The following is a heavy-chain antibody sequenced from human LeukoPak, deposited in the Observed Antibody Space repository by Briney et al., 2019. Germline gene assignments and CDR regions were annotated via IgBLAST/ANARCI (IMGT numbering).Heavy chain of an antibody. Sequence: ASVKVSCMASGYTFTSYYIHWVRQVPGQGLEWMGIISPSVGTTTYAQKLEDRVTMTRDTSTTTVYMELRSLRSEDTAVYYCARIGDYGSGSEGFDPWGQGTLVTVSS. CDR3: ARIGDYGSGSEGFDP. CDR1: GYTFTSYY. D-gene: IGHD3-10*01. J-gene: IGHJ5*02. CDR2: ISPSVGTT. V-gene: IGHV1-46*04.